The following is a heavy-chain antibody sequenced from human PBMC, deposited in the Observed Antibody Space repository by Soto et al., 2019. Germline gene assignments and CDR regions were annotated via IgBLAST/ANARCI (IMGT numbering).Heavy chain of an antibody. J-gene: IGHJ4*02. V-gene: IGHV3-33*01. CDR3: ARAPWGVIPHPFDS. Sequence: QVQLVESGGGMVQPGRSLRLSCAASGFTFSSYGMHWVRQAPGKGLEWVAVIWYDGSNKYSADSVKGRFTISRDNSQNTLDLQMNSLRAEDTAVYYCARAPWGVIPHPFDSWGQGTRVTVSS. CDR1: GFTFSSYG. D-gene: IGHD3-10*01. CDR2: IWYDGSNK.